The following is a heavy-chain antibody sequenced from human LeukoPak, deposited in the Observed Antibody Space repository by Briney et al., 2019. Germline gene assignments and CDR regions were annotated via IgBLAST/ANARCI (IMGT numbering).Heavy chain of an antibody. J-gene: IGHJ4*02. Sequence: GGSLRLSCAASGFTFSSYGMQWVRRAPGKELEWVACIRYDGSNKYYADSVKGRFTISRDNSKNTLYLQMNSLRAEDTAVYYCAKDRTRGYSYGPPDYWGQGTLVTVSS. CDR2: IRYDGSNK. CDR3: AKDRTRGYSYGPPDY. CDR1: GFTFSSYG. V-gene: IGHV3-30*02. D-gene: IGHD5-18*01.